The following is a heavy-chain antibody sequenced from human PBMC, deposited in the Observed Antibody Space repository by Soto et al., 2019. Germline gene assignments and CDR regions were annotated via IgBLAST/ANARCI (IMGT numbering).Heavy chain of an antibody. CDR1: GFSVKTSGVG. Sequence: GSGPTLVNPTQTLTLTRTCSGFSVKTSGVGVGWIRQPPGKTLEWLALIYWNDFKRYTPSLESRLTITKDTSKNQVVLTVTNVDPADTATYYCAHSRGYNGYEGPPLYEMDVWGQGTTVTVSS. J-gene: IGHJ6*02. V-gene: IGHV2-5*01. D-gene: IGHD5-12*01. CDR2: IYWNDFK. CDR3: AHSRGYNGYEGPPLYEMDV.